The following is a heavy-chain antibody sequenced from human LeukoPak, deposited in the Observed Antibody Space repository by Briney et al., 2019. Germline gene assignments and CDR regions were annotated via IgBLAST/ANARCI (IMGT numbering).Heavy chain of an antibody. Sequence: SGGSLGLSCAASGFTFSDYYMSWIRQAPGKGLEWVSYISSSGSTIYYADSVKGRFTISRDNAKNSLYLQVNSLRAEDTAVYYCARDRAGGPAAIGDYFDYWGQGTLVTVSS. CDR3: ARDRAGGPAAIGDYFDY. CDR1: GFTFSDYY. D-gene: IGHD2-2*01. CDR2: ISSSGSTI. J-gene: IGHJ4*02. V-gene: IGHV3-11*01.